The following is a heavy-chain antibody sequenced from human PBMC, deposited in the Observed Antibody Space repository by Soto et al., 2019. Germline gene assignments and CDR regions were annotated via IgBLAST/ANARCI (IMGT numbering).Heavy chain of an antibody. CDR1: GDSITSYY. CDR2: IYYSGGT. D-gene: IGHD1-7*01. CDR3: ARVQRLELVVDF. Sequence: QVQLQESGPGLVKPSQTLSLSCTVSGDSITSYYWSWIRQPPGKGLEWIGYIYYSGGTSYNPSLKSRVTISVDTSKKQFSLRLNSVTAAGTAVYYCARVQRLELVVDFWGQGTLVTVSS. V-gene: IGHV4-59*01. J-gene: IGHJ4*02.